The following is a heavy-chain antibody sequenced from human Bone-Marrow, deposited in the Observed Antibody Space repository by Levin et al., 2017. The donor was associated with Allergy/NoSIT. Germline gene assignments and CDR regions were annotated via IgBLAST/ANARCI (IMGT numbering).Heavy chain of an antibody. V-gene: IGHV4-39*01. D-gene: IGHD2-21*02. CDR2: IYYSGST. CDR1: GGSISSSSYY. CDR3: ARGGYCGGDCYAAADGAFDI. J-gene: IGHJ3*02. Sequence: MSSETLSLTCTVSGGSISSSSYYWGWIRQPPGKGLEWIGSIYYSGSTYYNPSLKSRVTISVDTSKNQFSLKLSSVTAADTAVYYCARGGYCGGDCYAAADGAFDIWGQGTMVTVSS.